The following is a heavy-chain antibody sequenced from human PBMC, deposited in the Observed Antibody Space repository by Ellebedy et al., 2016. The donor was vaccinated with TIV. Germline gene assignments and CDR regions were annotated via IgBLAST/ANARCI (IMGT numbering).Heavy chain of an antibody. Sequence: GESLKISCGGSGFNFGSYSINWVRQAPGKGLEWLSYINKRSSLIYYADSVKGRFTMSRDNSRSSAYLEMNSLRAEDSAVYYCVRWGDYEGWDLWGQGTLATVSS. CDR2: INKRSSLI. CDR3: VRWGDYEGWDL. D-gene: IGHD3-22*01. V-gene: IGHV3-21*06. CDR1: GFNFGSYS. J-gene: IGHJ5*02.